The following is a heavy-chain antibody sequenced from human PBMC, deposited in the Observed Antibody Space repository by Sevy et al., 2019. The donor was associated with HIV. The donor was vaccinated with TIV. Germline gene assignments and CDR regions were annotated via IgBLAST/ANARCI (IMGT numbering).Heavy chain of an antibody. CDR1: GFTFSSYA. J-gene: IGHJ6*02. V-gene: IGHV3-30-3*01. CDR3: ARDTVFCCGGSCYSYYYYGMDV. Sequence: GGSLRLSCAASGFTFSSYAMHWVRQAPGKGLEWVAVISYDGSNKYYADSVKGRFTISRDNSKNTLYLQMNSLRAEDSAVYYCARDTVFCCGGSCYSYYYYGMDVWGQGTTVTVSS. CDR2: ISYDGSNK. D-gene: IGHD2-15*01.